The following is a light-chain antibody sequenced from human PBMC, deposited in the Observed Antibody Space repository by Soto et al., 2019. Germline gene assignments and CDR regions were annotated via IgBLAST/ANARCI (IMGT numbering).Light chain of an antibody. J-gene: IGLJ1*01. CDR1: SSNIGSNT. Sequence: QSVLTQPPSASGTPGQRVTISCSGSSSNIGSNTVNWYQQLPGTAPKLLIHSNNARPSGVPDRFSGSKTGTSASLAISWLQSEDEADYYCATWDDSLNGYVFGTGTKLTVL. V-gene: IGLV1-44*01. CDR3: ATWDDSLNGYV. CDR2: SNN.